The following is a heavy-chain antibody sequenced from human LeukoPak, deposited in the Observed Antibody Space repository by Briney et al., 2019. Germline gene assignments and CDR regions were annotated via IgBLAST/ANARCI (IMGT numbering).Heavy chain of an antibody. CDR2: MNPNSGNT. V-gene: IGHV1-8*01. Sequence: ASVKVSCKASGDTFTTNDINWVRQATGQGLEWMGWMNPNSGNTGYGQKLQGRVTMTRNTSISTAYMELTDLRSEDTAVYYCARVTAAGTWTFDIWGQGTTVTVSS. J-gene: IGHJ3*02. CDR3: ARVTAAGTWTFDI. CDR1: GDTFTTND. D-gene: IGHD6-13*01.